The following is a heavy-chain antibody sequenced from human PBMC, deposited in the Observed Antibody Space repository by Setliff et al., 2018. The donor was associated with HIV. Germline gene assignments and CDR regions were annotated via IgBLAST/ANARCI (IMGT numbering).Heavy chain of an antibody. D-gene: IGHD3-10*01. V-gene: IGHV4-31*03. CDR2: IYYSGST. CDR1: GASIGSHY. CDR3: AREGARHYGSGRYHSWFDP. Sequence: PSETLSLTCSVSGASIGSHYWSWIRQHPGKGLEWIGYIYYSGSTYYNPSLKSRVTMSVDTSKNQFSLKLSSVTAADTAVYYCAREGARHYGSGRYHSWFDPWGQGTQVTVSS. J-gene: IGHJ5*02.